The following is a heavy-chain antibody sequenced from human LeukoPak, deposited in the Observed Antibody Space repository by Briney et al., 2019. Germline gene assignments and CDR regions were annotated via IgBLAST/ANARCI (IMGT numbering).Heavy chain of an antibody. Sequence: QSGGSLRLSCAASGFTFSSYAMSWVRQAPGKGLEWVSAISGSGGSTYYADSVKGRFTISRDNSKNTLYLQMNSLRVEDTAVYYCGTNSGPSYGYFGFLDYWGQGALVTVSS. D-gene: IGHD5-24*01. V-gene: IGHV3-23*01. CDR1: GFTFSSYA. J-gene: IGHJ4*02. CDR2: ISGSGGST. CDR3: GTNSGPSYGYFGFLDY.